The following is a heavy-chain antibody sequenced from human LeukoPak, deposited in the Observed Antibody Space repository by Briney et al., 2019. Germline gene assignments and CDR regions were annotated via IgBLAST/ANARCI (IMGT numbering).Heavy chain of an antibody. CDR3: ARAIVATIVHYYYMDV. Sequence: AASVKVSCKASGGTFSSYAISWVRQAPGQGLEWIGGIIPIFGTANYAQKFQGRVTITTDESTSTAYMELSSLRSEDTAVYYCARAIVATIVHYYYMDVWGKGTTVTVSS. V-gene: IGHV1-69*05. D-gene: IGHD5-12*01. CDR1: GGTFSSYA. J-gene: IGHJ6*03. CDR2: IIPIFGTA.